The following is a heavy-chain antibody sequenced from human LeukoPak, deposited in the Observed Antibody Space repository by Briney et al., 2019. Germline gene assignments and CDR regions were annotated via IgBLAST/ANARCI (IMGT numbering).Heavy chain of an antibody. D-gene: IGHD3-10*01. CDR2: ISGSGGST. J-gene: IGHJ6*03. CDR3: ARVRYYGSGSYYMNYYYYYMDV. CDR1: GFTFSSYG. V-gene: IGHV3-23*01. Sequence: GGTLRLSCAASGFTFSSYGMSWVRQAPGKGLEWVSAISGSGGSTYYADSVKGRFTISRDNSKNTLYLQMNSLRAEDTAVYYCARVRYYGSGSYYMNYYYYYMDVWGKGTTVTISS.